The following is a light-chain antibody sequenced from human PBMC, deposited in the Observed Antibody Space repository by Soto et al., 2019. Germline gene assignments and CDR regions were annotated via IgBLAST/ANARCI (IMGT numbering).Light chain of an antibody. J-gene: IGKJ1*01. Sequence: MTQSPATLSVSPGERATLSCRASQSVRSNLAWYQQKPCQAPRVLISDASNRATGIPARFSGSGSETDFTLTISSLEPEDFAFYYCHQRQRWPRTFGQGTKVDI. CDR3: HQRQRWPRT. CDR1: QSVRSN. CDR2: DAS. V-gene: IGKV3-11*01.